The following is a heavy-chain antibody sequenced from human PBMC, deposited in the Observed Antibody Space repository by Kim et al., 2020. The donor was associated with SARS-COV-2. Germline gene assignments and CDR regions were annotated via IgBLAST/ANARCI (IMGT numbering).Heavy chain of an antibody. D-gene: IGHD3-10*01. CDR2: YI. V-gene: IGHV3-21*01. J-gene: IGHJ4*02. Sequence: YIYYADSVKGRFTISRDNAKNSLYLQMNSLRAEDTAVYYCAAPLSGSGDYWGQGTLVTVSS. CDR3: AAPLSGSGDY.